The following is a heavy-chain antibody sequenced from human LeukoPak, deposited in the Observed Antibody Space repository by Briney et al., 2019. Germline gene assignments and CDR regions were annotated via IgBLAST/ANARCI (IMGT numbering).Heavy chain of an antibody. D-gene: IGHD6-19*01. Sequence: ASVKVSCKASGYTFTSYGISWVRQAPGQGLEWMGWISAYNGNTNYAQKLQGRVTMTTDTSTSTAYIELRSLRSDDTAVYYCARVTGGWSVPSFDYWGQGTLVTVSS. V-gene: IGHV1-18*01. J-gene: IGHJ4*02. CDR3: ARVTGGWSVPSFDY. CDR2: ISAYNGNT. CDR1: GYTFTSYG.